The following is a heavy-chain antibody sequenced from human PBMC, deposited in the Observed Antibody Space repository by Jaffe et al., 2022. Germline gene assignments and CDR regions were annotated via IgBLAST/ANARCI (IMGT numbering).Heavy chain of an antibody. D-gene: IGHD3-22*01. V-gene: IGHV3-48*03. J-gene: IGHJ4*02. CDR2: ISSSGSTI. Sequence: EVQLVESGGGLVQPGGSLRLSCAASGFTFSSYEMNWVRQAPGKGLEWVSYISSSGSTIYYADSVKGRFTISRDNAKNSLYLQMNSLRAEDTAVYYCASWPTYYYDSSGPLPAHWGQGTLVTVSS. CDR1: GFTFSSYE. CDR3: ASWPTYYYDSSGPLPAH.